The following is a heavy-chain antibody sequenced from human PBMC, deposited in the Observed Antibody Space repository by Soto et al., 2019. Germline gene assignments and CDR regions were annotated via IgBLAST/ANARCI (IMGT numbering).Heavy chain of an antibody. CDR2: IKSKTDGGTT. J-gene: IGHJ6*02. CDR1: GFTFSNAW. V-gene: IGHV3-15*07. Sequence: EVQLVESGGGLVKPGGSLRLSCAASGFTFSNAWMNWVRQAPGKGLEWVGRIKSKTDGGTTDYAAPVKGRFTISRDDSKNTLYLQMNSLKTEDTAVYYCTGSYYYYYGMDVWGQGTTVTVSS. CDR3: TGSYYYYYGMDV.